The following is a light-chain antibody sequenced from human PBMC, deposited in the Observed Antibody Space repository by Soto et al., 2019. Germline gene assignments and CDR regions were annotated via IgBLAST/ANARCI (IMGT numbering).Light chain of an antibody. J-gene: IGKJ1*01. V-gene: IGKV1-5*03. CDR2: KAS. CDR1: QSISSW. CDR3: QQYDLYPWT. Sequence: DIQMTQSPSTLSASVGGRVTITCRASQSISSWLAWYQQKPGKAPKLLIYKASSLESGVPSRFSGSGSGTEFTLTISSLQPDDVSTYYCQQYDLYPWTFRQGTKVEI.